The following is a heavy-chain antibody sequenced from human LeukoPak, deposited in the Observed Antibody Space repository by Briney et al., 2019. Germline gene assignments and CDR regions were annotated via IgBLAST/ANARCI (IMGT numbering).Heavy chain of an antibody. CDR1: GYTFTDYN. V-gene: IGHV1-2*07. Sequence: ASVKVSCKTSGYTFTDYNMHWVRQAPGQGPEWMGWIDPNRGGTNYAHRFQDRVTITRDTSISTVYMELNNLRSDDTAVYYCARHYGGLNYYYYGMDVWGQGTTVTVSS. J-gene: IGHJ6*02. D-gene: IGHD4-23*01. CDR3: ARHYGGLNYYYYGMDV. CDR2: IDPNRGGT.